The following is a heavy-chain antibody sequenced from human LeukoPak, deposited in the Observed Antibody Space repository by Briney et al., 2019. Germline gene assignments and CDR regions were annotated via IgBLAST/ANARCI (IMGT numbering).Heavy chain of an antibody. J-gene: IGHJ4*02. V-gene: IGHV3-21*01. CDR1: GFTFSIYT. D-gene: IGHD4/OR15-4a*01. Sequence: GGSLRLSCVASGFTFSIYTMSWVRQAPGKGLEWVSSITSSSSSIYSADSVKGRLTISRDNAKNSLYLEMNGLRDEDTTVYYCARDLAWGAYWGQGTLVTVSS. CDR2: ITSSSSSI. CDR3: ARDLAWGAY.